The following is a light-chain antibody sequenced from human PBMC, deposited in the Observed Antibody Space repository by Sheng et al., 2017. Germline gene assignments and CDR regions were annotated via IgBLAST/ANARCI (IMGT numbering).Light chain of an antibody. V-gene: IGKV1-39*01. CDR1: QSISSN. CDR2: TAS. J-gene: IGKJ3*01. Sequence: DIQMTQSPSSLSASVGDRVTITCRASQSISSNLNWYQQKPGKPPKLLIYTASSLESGVPSTFSGSGSGTDFTLTISSLQPEDFATYYCQQSYSTPFFTFGPGTKVDIK. CDR3: QQSYSTPFFT.